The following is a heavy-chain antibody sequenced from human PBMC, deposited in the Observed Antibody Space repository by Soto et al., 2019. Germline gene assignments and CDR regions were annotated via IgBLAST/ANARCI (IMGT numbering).Heavy chain of an antibody. CDR1: GYTFTSYG. V-gene: IGHV1-18*01. D-gene: IGHD3-3*01. J-gene: IGHJ3*02. CDR2: ISAYNGNT. Sequence: ASVKVSCKASGYTFTSYGISWVRQAPGQGLEWMGWISAYNGNTNYAQKLQGRVTMTTDTSTSTAYMELRSLSSDDTAVYYCARDISKDYFWSGQDIWGQGTMVTVSS. CDR3: ARDISKDYFWSGQDI.